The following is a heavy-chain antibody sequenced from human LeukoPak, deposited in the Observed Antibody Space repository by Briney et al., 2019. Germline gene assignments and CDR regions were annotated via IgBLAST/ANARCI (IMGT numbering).Heavy chain of an antibody. CDR1: GVSISRSSDY. D-gene: IGHD5-24*01. Sequence: SETLSFTCTVSGVSISRSSDYWGWIRQPPGKGPEWIGSVYYIGSTFYNPSLKSRLTISIDTSKNQFSLKLRSVTAADTAVYYCAREDAEQMDNSFDIWGQGTMVTVSS. CDR2: VYYIGST. J-gene: IGHJ3*02. CDR3: AREDAEQMDNSFDI. V-gene: IGHV4-39*07.